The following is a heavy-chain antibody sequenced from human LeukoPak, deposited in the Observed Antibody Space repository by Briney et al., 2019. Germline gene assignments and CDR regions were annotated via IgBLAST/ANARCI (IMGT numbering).Heavy chain of an antibody. V-gene: IGHV4-39*07. D-gene: IGHD3-10*01. J-gene: IGHJ4*02. CDR1: GGSISSSSYY. CDR3: AREMGSNRGPPWYFDY. Sequence: SETLSLTCTVSGGSISSSSYYWGWIRQPPGKGLEWIGSIYYSGSTYYNPSLKSRVTISVDTSKNQFSLKLSSVAAADTAVYYCAREMGSNRGPPWYFDYWGQGTLVTVSS. CDR2: IYYSGST.